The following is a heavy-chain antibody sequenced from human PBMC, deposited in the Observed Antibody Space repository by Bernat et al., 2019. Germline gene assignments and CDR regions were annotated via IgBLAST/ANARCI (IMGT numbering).Heavy chain of an antibody. CDR3: AKDHGGKTGAFDY. D-gene: IGHD1-1*01. J-gene: IGHJ4*02. CDR1: GFTFSTYW. Sequence: EVQLVESGGALVQPGGSLRLSCAASGFTFSTYWMHWVRQAPGKGLVWVSRINDDGSNTNYADSVKGRFTISRDNAKDTLYLQMNSLRAEDTAVYYCAKDHGGKTGAFDYWGQGTLVTVSS. CDR2: INDDGSNT. V-gene: IGHV3-74*01.